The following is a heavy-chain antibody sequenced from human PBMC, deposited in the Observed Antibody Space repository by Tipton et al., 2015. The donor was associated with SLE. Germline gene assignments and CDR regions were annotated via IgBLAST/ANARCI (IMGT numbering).Heavy chain of an antibody. J-gene: IGHJ3*02. CDR2: IYYSGST. D-gene: IGHD3-16*01. CDR1: GGSISSYY. V-gene: IGHV4-59*01. CDR3: ARDPYLGAFDI. Sequence: TLSLTCTVSGGSISSYYWSWIRQPPGRGLEWIGYIYYSGSTNYNPSLKSRVTISVDTSKNQSSLKLSSVTAADTAVYYCARDPYLGAFDIWGQGTMVTVSS.